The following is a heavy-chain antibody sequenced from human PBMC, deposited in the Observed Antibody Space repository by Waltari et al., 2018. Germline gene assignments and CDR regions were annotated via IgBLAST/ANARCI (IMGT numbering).Heavy chain of an antibody. CDR3: ASKVGATTRGVQEWFDP. CDR1: GGSFSGYY. Sequence: QVQLQQWGAGLLKPSETLSLTCAVYGGSFSGYYWSWIRQPPGKGLEWIGEINHSGSTNYNPSLKSRVTISVDTSKNQFSLKLSSVTAADTAVYYCASKVGATTRGVQEWFDPWGQGTLVTVSS. D-gene: IGHD1-26*01. V-gene: IGHV4-34*01. J-gene: IGHJ5*02. CDR2: INHSGST.